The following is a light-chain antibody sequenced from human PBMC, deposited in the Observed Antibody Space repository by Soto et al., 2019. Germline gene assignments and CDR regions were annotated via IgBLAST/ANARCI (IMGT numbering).Light chain of an antibody. CDR2: DVS. CDR1: SSDVGGYNY. CDR3: SSYTSSSTYV. J-gene: IGLJ1*01. V-gene: IGLV2-14*01. Sequence: QSVLTQPASVSGSPGQSITIACTGTSSDVGGYNYVSWYQQYPGKAPRLVISDVSNRPSGVSNRFSGSKSGNSASLTISGLQAEDEADYYCSSYTSSSTYVFGPGTKDTVL.